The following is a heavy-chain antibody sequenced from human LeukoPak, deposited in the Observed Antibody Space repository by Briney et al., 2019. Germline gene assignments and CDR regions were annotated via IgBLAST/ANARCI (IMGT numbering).Heavy chain of an antibody. J-gene: IGHJ5*02. D-gene: IGHD3-10*01. CDR1: GYTFTGHY. Sequence: ASVKVSCKASGYTFTGHYMHWVRQAPGQGLEWMGWINPNSGGTNYAQKFLGRVTLTRDTSISTAYMELSRLRSDDTAVYYCAREGVEKYGSGSSQWRWFDPWGQGTLVTVSS. V-gene: IGHV1-2*02. CDR2: INPNSGGT. CDR3: AREGVEKYGSGSSQWRWFDP.